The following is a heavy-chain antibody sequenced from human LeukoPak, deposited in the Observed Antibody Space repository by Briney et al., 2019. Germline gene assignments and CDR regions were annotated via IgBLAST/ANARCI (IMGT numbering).Heavy chain of an antibody. J-gene: IGHJ4*02. D-gene: IGHD2-2*02. CDR3: ARYVAYCSSTSCYTGYFDY. CDR2: IYYSGST. CDR1: GGSISSYY. V-gene: IGHV4-59*08. Sequence: SETLSLTCTVSGGSISSYYWSWIRQPPGKGLEWIGYIYYSGSTNYNPSLKSRVTISVDTSKNQFSLKLSSVTAADTAVYYCARYVAYCSSTSCYTGYFDYWGQGTLVTVSS.